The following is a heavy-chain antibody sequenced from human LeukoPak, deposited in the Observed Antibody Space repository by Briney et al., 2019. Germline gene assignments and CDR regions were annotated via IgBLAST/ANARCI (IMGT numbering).Heavy chain of an antibody. D-gene: IGHD6-13*01. CDR1: GLTFSSYW. V-gene: IGHV3-7*01. Sequence: GGSLRLSCAASGLTFSSYWMSWVRQAPGKGPEWVANIKPDGSGKYYVDSVKGRFTISRDNAENSLFLHMNSLRAEDTAVYYCARCAVAAAGYYWGRGTLVTVSS. J-gene: IGHJ4*02. CDR3: ARCAVAAAGYY. CDR2: IKPDGSGK.